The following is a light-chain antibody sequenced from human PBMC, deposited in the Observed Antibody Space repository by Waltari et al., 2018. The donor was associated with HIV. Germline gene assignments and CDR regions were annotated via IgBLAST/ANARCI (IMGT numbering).Light chain of an antibody. CDR2: GAS. CDR3: QQYNNWPRT. V-gene: IGKV3-15*01. Sequence: VMTQSPATEPVSPGERATLSCRASQGISTKLVWYQRKPGQAPRLLIYGASTRATGIPARFSGSGSGTDFTLTISSLQSEDSAIYYCQQYNNWPRTFGQGTKVEIK. CDR1: QGISTK. J-gene: IGKJ1*01.